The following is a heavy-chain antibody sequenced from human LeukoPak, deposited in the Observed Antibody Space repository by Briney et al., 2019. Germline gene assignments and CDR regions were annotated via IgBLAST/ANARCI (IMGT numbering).Heavy chain of an antibody. Sequence: ASVKVSCKASGYTFTSYDINWVRQAPGQGLEWMGWINTNTGDPTFAQGFAGRFVFSLDTSVSTAYLQISSLKAEDTAVYYCARAFHYSHSPYSPGYNYIDPWGQGTLVTVSS. J-gene: IGHJ5*02. CDR3: ARAFHYSHSPYSPGYNYIDP. CDR2: INTNTGDP. D-gene: IGHD1-1*01. CDR1: GYTFTSYD. V-gene: IGHV7-4-1*02.